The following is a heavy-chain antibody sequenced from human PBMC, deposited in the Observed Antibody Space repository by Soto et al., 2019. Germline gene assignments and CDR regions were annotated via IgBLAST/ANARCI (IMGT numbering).Heavy chain of an antibody. J-gene: IGHJ6*02. CDR3: ARGSTAIFGVVVIYYYYGMDV. CDR2: TYYRSKWYN. V-gene: IGHV6-1*01. CDR1: GDSVSSNSAA. Sequence: PSQTLSLTCAISGDSVSSNSAAWNWIRQSPSRGLEWLGRTYYRSKWYNDYAVSVKSRITINPDTSKNQFSLQLNSVTPEDTAVYYCARGSTAIFGVVVIYYYYGMDVWGQGTTVTVSS. D-gene: IGHD3-3*01.